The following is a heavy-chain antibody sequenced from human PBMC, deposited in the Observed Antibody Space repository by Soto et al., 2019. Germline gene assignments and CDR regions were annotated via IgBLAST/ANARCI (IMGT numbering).Heavy chain of an antibody. V-gene: IGHV1-8*01. D-gene: IGHD2-2*01. CDR1: GYTFTSYD. Sequence: ASVKVSCTASGYTFTSYDINWVRQSTGQGLEWMGWMNPNSGNTGYAQKFQGRVTMTRNTSISTAYMELSSLRSEDTAVYYCARGTEYGYYYYYMDVWGKGTTVTVSS. CDR3: ARGTEYGYYYYYMDV. J-gene: IGHJ6*03. CDR2: MNPNSGNT.